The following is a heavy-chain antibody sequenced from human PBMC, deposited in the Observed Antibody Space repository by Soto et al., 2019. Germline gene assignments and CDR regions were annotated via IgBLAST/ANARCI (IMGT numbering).Heavy chain of an antibody. D-gene: IGHD1-26*01. CDR3: ARGEPCFDY. CDR2: IYSSGTT. CDR1: GGSIGSGGYY. Sequence: QVQLQESGPGLVKPSQTLSLTCNVSGGSIGSGGYYWSWIRQHPGKGLEFIGHIYSSGTTYYNPSLKSRVNISGNTSKNQFSLKLSSVTAADTAVYYCARGEPCFDYWGQGTLVNVSS. J-gene: IGHJ4*02. V-gene: IGHV4-31*03.